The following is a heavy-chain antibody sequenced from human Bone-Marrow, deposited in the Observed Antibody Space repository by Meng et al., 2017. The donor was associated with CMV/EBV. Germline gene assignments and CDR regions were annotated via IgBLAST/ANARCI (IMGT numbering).Heavy chain of an antibody. CDR2: IRHDGSNK. J-gene: IGHJ6*02. CDR1: GFSFNIFG. Sequence: GESLKISCAASGFSFNIFGMHWVRQAPGKGLEWVAFIRHDGSNKYYADSVKGRFTISRDNPKNTLYVQMNSLRVDDTAVYYCARGSEGLAYYYYGMDVWGQGTTVTVSS. D-gene: IGHD2-15*01. V-gene: IGHV3-30*02. CDR3: ARGSEGLAYYYYGMDV.